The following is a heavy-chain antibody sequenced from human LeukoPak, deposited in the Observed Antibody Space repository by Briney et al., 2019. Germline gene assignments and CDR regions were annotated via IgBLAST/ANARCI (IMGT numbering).Heavy chain of an antibody. J-gene: IGHJ4*02. CDR3: ARGRLRYFDWPSAPFDY. CDR2: ISSSSSYI. D-gene: IGHD3-9*01. V-gene: IGHV3-21*01. Sequence: GRSLRLSCAASGFTSSSYSMDWVCQGPQEGLGWVSSISSSSSYIYYADSVKGRFTISRDNAKNSLYLQMSSLRAEDTAVYYCARGRLRYFDWPSAPFDYWGQGTLVTVSS. CDR1: GFTSSSYS.